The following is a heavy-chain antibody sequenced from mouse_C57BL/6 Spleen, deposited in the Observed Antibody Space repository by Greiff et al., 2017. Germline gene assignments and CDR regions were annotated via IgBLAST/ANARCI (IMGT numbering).Heavy chain of an antibody. V-gene: IGHV6-3*01. CDR1: GFTFSNYW. Sequence: VQLKESGGGLVQPGGSMKLSCVASGFTFSNYWMNWVRQSPEQGLEWVAQIRLKSDSSATHYEVSVKGRFTISRAASKGSVYLQMNNLRAADTGIDYCTGGGYGGYDVDYWGQGTTLTVSS. CDR2: IRLKSDSSAT. J-gene: IGHJ2*01. D-gene: IGHD2-3*01. CDR3: TGGGYGGYDVDY.